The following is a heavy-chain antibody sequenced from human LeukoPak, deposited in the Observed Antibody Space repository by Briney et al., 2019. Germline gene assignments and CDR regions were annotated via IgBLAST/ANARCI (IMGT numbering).Heavy chain of an antibody. CDR2: INSDGSST. CDR1: GFTFSSYW. J-gene: IGHJ3*02. V-gene: IGHV3-74*01. CDR3: AKDGGSDPDSFDI. Sequence: GGSLRLSCAASGFTFSSYWMHWVRQAPGKGLVWVSRINSDGSSTSYADSVKGRFTISRDNTKNSLYLQMNSLRAEDTAVYYCAKDGGSDPDSFDIWGQGTMVTVSS. D-gene: IGHD2-15*01.